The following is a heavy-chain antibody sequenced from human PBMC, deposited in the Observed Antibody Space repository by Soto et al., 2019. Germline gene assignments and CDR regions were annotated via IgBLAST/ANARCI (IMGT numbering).Heavy chain of an antibody. V-gene: IGHV3-73*01. J-gene: IGHJ3*02. CDR3: TRVDAPGDSAFDI. CDR2: IRDRTNGYAT. Sequence: GGSLRLSCAASGFSISGSGIHWVRQASGKGLEWVARIRDRTNGYATGFAASVQGRFSISRDDSKNTAFLQMNSLNAEDTAVYYCTRVDAPGDSAFDIWRQGTMVTVSS. CDR1: GFSISGSG. D-gene: IGHD3-22*01.